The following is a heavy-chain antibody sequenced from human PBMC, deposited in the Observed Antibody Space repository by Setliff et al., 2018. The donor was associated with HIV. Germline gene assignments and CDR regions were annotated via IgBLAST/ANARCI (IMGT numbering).Heavy chain of an antibody. CDR1: GGNFRSYG. CDR2: IIPISGVP. J-gene: IGHJ6*03. D-gene: IGHD6-19*01. V-gene: IGHV1-69*10. CDR3: ARNPEMAALNYFYYYMDV. Sequence: GASVKVSCKASGGNFRSYGISWVRQAPGQGLEWMGGIIPISGVPKYAQKFQGRVTITADKSTSTAYMELSSLRSEDTAVYYCARNPEMAALNYFYYYMDVWGKGTTVTVSS.